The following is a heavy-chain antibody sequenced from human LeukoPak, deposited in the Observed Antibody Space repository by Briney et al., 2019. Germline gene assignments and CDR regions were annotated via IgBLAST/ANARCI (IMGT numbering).Heavy chain of an antibody. CDR1: GFTFSSYW. V-gene: IGHV3-74*03. D-gene: IGHD6-13*01. CDR3: TRGETRSSWSTFDY. J-gene: IGHJ4*02. CDR2: ISGEGATK. Sequence: GGSLRLSCAASGFTFSSYWIHWVRQLPGKGLVWVSQISGEGATKLYADSVKGRFTISRDNAKNTVYLQLNNLRAEDTAIYYCTRGETRSSWSTFDYWGQGTLVTVSS.